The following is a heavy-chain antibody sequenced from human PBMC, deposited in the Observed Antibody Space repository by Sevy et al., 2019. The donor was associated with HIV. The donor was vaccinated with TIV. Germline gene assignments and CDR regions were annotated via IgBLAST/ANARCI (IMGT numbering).Heavy chain of an antibody. CDR1: GFTIRNSW. D-gene: IGHD4-4*01. J-gene: IGHJ5*02. CDR2: INQDGSEK. CDR3: GSGTREYSP. Sequence: GGSLRLSCATSGFTIRNSWMSWVRQAPGRGLEWVAIINQDGSEKYYVDSVRGRFTISRDNAKNSMYLQMSSLRGEDTAVYYWGSGTREYSPWGQGTLVTVSS. V-gene: IGHV3-7*01.